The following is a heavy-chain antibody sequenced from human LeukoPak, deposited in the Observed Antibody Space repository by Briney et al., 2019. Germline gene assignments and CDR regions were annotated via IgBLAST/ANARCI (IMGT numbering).Heavy chain of an antibody. J-gene: IGHJ6*02. CDR2: ISYDGSNK. D-gene: IGHD4-11*01. Sequence: PGGSLRLSCAASGFTFSSYAMHWVRQAPGKGLEWVAVISYDGSNKYYADSVKGRFTISRDNSKNTLYPQMNSLRAEDTAVYYCARDYHDYSGHYYYYGMDVWGQGTTVTVSS. CDR3: ARDYHDYSGHYYYYGMDV. CDR1: GFTFSSYA. V-gene: IGHV3-30-3*01.